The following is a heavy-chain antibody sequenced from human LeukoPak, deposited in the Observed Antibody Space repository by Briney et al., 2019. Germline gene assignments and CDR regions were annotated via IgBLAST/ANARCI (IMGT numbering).Heavy chain of an antibody. J-gene: IGHJ6*03. CDR3: TTWEWELLGGVGNYYYYMDV. D-gene: IGHD1-26*01. CDR1: GFTFSNAW. V-gene: IGHV3-15*01. Sequence: PGGSLRLSCAASGFTFSNAWMSWVRKAPGKGLEWVGRIKSKTDGGTTDYAAPVKGRFTISRDDSENTLYLQMNSLKTEDTAVYYCTTWEWELLGGVGNYYYYMDVWGKGTTVTVSS. CDR2: IKSKTDGGTT.